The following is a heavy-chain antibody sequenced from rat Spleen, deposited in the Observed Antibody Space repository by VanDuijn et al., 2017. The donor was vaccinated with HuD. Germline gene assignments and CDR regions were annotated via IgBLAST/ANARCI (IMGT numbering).Heavy chain of an antibody. CDR1: GFTFSNYG. J-gene: IGHJ4*01. D-gene: IGHD4-3*01. CDR2: ISYDGSST. CDR3: ARHNSGYGVMDA. V-gene: IGHV5-29*01. Sequence: EVQLVESGGGLVQPGRSLKLSCAASGFTFSNYGMAWVRQAPTKGLEWVATISYDGSSTYYRDSVKGRFTISRDNAKSTLYLQMDSLRSEDTATYYCARHNSGYGVMDAWVQGASVTVSS.